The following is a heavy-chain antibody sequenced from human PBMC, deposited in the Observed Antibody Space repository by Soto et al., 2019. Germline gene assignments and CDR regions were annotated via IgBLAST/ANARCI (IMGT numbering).Heavy chain of an antibody. CDR1: GYTFTSYF. Sequence: QVQLVQSGAEVKKPGASVNVSCKASGYTFTSYFMHWVRQAPGQGLEWMGIINPSGGSTSYAQKFQGRVTRPRDTSTSTVYMELSSLRSEDTAVYYCARVDCSDGSCYSVDYWGQGTLVTVSS. J-gene: IGHJ4*02. CDR2: INPSGGST. V-gene: IGHV1-46*01. CDR3: ARVDCSDGSCYSVDY. D-gene: IGHD2-15*01.